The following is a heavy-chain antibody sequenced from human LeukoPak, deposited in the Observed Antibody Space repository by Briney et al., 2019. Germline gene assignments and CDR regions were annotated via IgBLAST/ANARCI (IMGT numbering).Heavy chain of an antibody. CDR1: GFIFSNCW. CDR2: IKTDASEK. J-gene: IGHJ4*02. CDR3: ATMTYYYGSGSYQSDDY. Sequence: TGGSLRLSCETSGFIFSNCWMTWVRQAPGKGLEWVANIKTDASEKYYADSVKGRFTISRDNAKNSLYLQMNSLRAEDTAVYYCATMTYYYGSGSYQSDDYWGQGTLVTVSS. D-gene: IGHD3-10*01. V-gene: IGHV3-7*01.